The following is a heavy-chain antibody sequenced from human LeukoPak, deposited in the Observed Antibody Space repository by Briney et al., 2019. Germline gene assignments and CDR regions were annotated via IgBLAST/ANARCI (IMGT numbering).Heavy chain of an antibody. CDR1: GYSISSGYY. Sequence: PSETLSLTCTVSGYSISSGYYWGWIRQPPGKGLEWIGSIYHSGNTYYNPSLKSRVTMPVDTSKNQFSLNLSSVTAADTAVYYCARDFSGDYYFDYWGQGTLVTVSS. V-gene: IGHV4-38-2*02. CDR3: ARDFSGDYYFDY. J-gene: IGHJ4*02. CDR2: IYHSGNT. D-gene: IGHD4-17*01.